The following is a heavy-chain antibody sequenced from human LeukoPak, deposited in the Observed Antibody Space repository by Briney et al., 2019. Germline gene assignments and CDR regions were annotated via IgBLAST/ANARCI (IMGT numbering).Heavy chain of an antibody. J-gene: IGHJ4*02. CDR1: GFTFRFYG. Sequence: WGSLRLSCVVSGFTFRFYGIHWVRQVPGKGLEWVAFIMYDGSSEYYAGSVKGRFSISRDNSKNTLYLQMNSLRPEDTAVYYCAKLIPPYDYWGQGTLVTVSS. CDR3: AKLIPPYDY. D-gene: IGHD2-21*01. CDR2: IMYDGSSE. V-gene: IGHV3-30*02.